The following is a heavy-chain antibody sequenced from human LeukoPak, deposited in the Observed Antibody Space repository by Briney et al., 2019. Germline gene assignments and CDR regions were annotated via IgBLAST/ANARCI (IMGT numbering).Heavy chain of an antibody. Sequence: GGSLRLSCAASGFTVSSNYMSWVRQAPGKGLECVSVIANDGRTYYANSVKGRFTISRDISKNMVYLQMNSLRADDTAVYYCARDDTSGGYYELGYWGQGTLVTVSS. D-gene: IGHD6-19*01. V-gene: IGHV3-53*01. CDR2: IANDGRT. J-gene: IGHJ4*02. CDR1: GFTVSSNY. CDR3: ARDDTSGGYYELGY.